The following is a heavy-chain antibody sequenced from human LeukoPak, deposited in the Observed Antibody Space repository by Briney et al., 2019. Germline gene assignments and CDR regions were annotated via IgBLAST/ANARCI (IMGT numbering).Heavy chain of an antibody. D-gene: IGHD2/OR15-2a*01. V-gene: IGHV4-59*08. CDR3: AGHHPRNTVDF. J-gene: IGHJ4*02. CDR1: GGSISSYY. CDR2: ISDIGSI. Sequence: PSETLSLTCTVSGGSISSYYWSWIRQPPGKGLEWIAYISDIGSINYNPSLKSRVTISLDTSKNQYSLKLSSVTAADTAVYYCAGHHPRNTVDFWGQGTLVTVSS.